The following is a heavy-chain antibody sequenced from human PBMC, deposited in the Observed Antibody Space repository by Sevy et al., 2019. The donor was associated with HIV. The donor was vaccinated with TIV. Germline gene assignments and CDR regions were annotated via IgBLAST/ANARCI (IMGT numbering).Heavy chain of an antibody. CDR1: GYSFTGYY. Sequence: ASVKVSCKASGYSFTGYYIHWVRQAPGQRLEWMGWVNPNGGGTNSAQKFQGRVTMTRDTSISTAYMDLTRLRSDDTAVYYCSRSVFGSGTYLNDYWGQGTLVTVSS. CDR3: SRSVFGSGTYLNDY. V-gene: IGHV1-2*02. J-gene: IGHJ4*02. D-gene: IGHD3-10*01. CDR2: VNPNGGGT.